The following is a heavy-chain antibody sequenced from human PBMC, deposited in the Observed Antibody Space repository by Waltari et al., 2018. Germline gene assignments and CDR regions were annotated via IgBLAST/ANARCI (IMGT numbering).Heavy chain of an antibody. V-gene: IGHV3-48*03. CDR1: GFPFSSYE. CDR2: ISSSGSTI. CDR3: ARDTGPRQGAFDI. J-gene: IGHJ3*02. Sequence: EVQLVESGGGLVQPGGSLRLSCAASGFPFSSYEMNWFRQAPGKGLEWVSYISSSGSTIYYADSVKGRFTISRDNAKNSLYLQMNSLRAEDTAVYYCARDTGPRQGAFDIWGQGTMVTVSS. D-gene: IGHD2-8*02.